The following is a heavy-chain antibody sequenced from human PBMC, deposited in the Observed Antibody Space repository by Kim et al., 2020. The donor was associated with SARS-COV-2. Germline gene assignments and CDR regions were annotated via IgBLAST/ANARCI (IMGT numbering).Heavy chain of an antibody. J-gene: IGHJ6*02. CDR3: ARDPPRNDRYLMAL. Sequence: GGSLRLSCAASGFTFSNDGMMWVRQAPGKGLEWISFIGDSSSIIYYADSVKGRFTISRDNANNLLYLQMNSLKDEDTAVYYCARDPPRNDRYLMALWGQGTTVTVSS. V-gene: IGHV3-48*02. CDR1: GFTFSNDG. D-gene: IGHD1-1*01. CDR2: IGDSSSII.